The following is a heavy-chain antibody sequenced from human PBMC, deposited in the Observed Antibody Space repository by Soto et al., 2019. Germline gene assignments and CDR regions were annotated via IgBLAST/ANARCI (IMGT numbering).Heavy chain of an antibody. CDR3: VRWLEVLTTSDT. J-gene: IGHJ5*02. Sequence: QRQLVESGGGLVKPGGSLRLSCAASGFNFSANYMSWVRQAPGKGLEWISYISSSSRDTEYADSVKGRFMISRDNAKGSMSLQMNSLRVEDTAIHYCVRWLEVLTTSDTWGQGTPVTVSS. CDR1: GFNFSANY. CDR2: ISSSSRDT. V-gene: IGHV3-11*06. D-gene: IGHD3-22*01.